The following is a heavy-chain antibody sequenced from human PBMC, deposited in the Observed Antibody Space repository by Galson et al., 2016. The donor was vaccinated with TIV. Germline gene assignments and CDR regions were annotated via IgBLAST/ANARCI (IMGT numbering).Heavy chain of an antibody. V-gene: IGHV3-23*01. Sequence: SLRLSCAASGLVSSSFAMNWVRQAPGKGLEWVSTISNTGADTFHADSVKGRFAISRDNSKNMLYLHMTSLRADDTAVYYCANGSTWFGESLSHWGQGTPVTVSS. CDR3: ANGSTWFGESLSH. CDR1: GLVSSSFA. CDR2: ISNTGADT. J-gene: IGHJ4*02. D-gene: IGHD3-10*01.